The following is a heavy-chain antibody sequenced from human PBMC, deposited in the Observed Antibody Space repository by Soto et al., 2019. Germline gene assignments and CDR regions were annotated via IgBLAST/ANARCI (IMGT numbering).Heavy chain of an antibody. CDR2: ISYDGSNK. Sequence: GGSLRLSCAASGFTFSSYAMHWVRQAPGKGLEWVAVISYDGSNKYYADSVKGRFTISRDNSKNTLYLQMNSLRAEDTAVYYCARDGGPRDSGNSLDVWGQGTTVTVSS. D-gene: IGHD3-10*01. V-gene: IGHV3-30-3*01. J-gene: IGHJ6*02. CDR1: GFTFSSYA. CDR3: ARDGGPRDSGNSLDV.